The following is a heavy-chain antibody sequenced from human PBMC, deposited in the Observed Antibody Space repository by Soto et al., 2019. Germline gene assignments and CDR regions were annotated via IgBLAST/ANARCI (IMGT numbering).Heavy chain of an antibody. CDR2: IVPNFGKT. J-gene: IGHJ5*02. V-gene: IGHV1-69*04. CDR3: ARDETDSDYYTNWLYP. D-gene: IGHD3-22*01. Sequence: SVKVSCKASGGTFGGDDLNWVRQAPGRGLEWVGRIVPNFGKTNYAQNLQGRVTISADKSILTSYMEINSLTSDDTAIYYCARDETDSDYYTNWLYPWGQGTQVTVSS. CDR1: GGTFGGDD.